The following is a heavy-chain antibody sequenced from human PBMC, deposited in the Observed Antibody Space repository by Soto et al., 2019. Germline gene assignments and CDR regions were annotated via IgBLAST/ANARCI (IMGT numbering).Heavy chain of an antibody. V-gene: IGHV4-34*01. CDR2: INHSGST. CDR3: ARWPQLEPRFDY. CDR1: GGSFSGYY. Sequence: SETLSLTCAVYGGSFSGYYWTWIRQPPGTGLEWIGEINHSGSTNYNPSLKSRVTISVDTSKNQFSLKLTSVTAADTAVYYCARWPQLEPRFDYWGQGTLVTVSS. J-gene: IGHJ4*02. D-gene: IGHD1-1*01.